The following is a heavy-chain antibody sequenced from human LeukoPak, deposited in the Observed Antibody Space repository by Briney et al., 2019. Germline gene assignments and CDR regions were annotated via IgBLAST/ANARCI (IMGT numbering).Heavy chain of an antibody. D-gene: IGHD4-23*01. CDR2: IYYSGST. J-gene: IGHJ4*02. Sequence: SETLSLTCAVYGGSFSGYYWSWIRQPPGKGLEWIGSIYYSGSTYYNPSLKSRVTISVDTSKNQFSLKLSSVTAADTAVYYCARDYGGVYDYWGQGSLVTVSS. CDR3: ARDYGGVYDY. V-gene: IGHV4-34*11. CDR1: GGSFSGYY.